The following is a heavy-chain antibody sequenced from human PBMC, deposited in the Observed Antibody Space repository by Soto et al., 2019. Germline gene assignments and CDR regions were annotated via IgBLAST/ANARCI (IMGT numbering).Heavy chain of an antibody. D-gene: IGHD1-26*01. V-gene: IGHV3-23*01. CDR3: SAHEYPSVG. Sequence: EAQMLESGGGSVQSGGSLGFSCAASGFTSSFFAMTWVRQAPGKGLEWVSSISNSGDTSYGDSVRGRFTISRDNSKNTMYLQMNSLRVDDTAVYYCSAHEYPSVGWGPGTLVTVSS. CDR1: GFTSSFFA. J-gene: IGHJ4*02. CDR2: ISNSGDT.